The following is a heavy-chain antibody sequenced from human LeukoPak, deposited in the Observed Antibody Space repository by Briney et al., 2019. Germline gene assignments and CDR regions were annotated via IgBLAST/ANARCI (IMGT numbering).Heavy chain of an antibody. D-gene: IGHD6-13*01. CDR1: GFTFSSDC. Sequence: GGSLRLSCAASGFTFSSDCMSWVRQAPGKGLEWVANIKQDGSEKYYVDSVKGRFTISRDNAKNSLYLQMNSLRAEDSAVYYCARAVGSCWPQTPLENWGQGTLVTVSS. CDR2: IKQDGSEK. V-gene: IGHV3-7*04. J-gene: IGHJ4*02. CDR3: ARAVGSCWPQTPLEN.